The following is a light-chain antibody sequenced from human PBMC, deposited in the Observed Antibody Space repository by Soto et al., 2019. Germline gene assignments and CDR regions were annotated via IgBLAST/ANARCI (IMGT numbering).Light chain of an antibody. Sequence: EIVWTRSPVTMSLYPGEIATLSCRASQSVSSSYLAWYQQKPGQAPRLLIYGASSRATGIPDRFSGSGYGTDFTLTISRLEPDDFAVYYCQPYGTSSWTFGQGTKVDIK. CDR2: GAS. V-gene: IGKV3-20*01. CDR1: QSVSSSY. CDR3: QPYGTSSWT. J-gene: IGKJ1*01.